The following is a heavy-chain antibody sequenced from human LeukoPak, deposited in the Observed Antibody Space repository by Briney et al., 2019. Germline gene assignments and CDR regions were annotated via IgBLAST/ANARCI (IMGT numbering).Heavy chain of an antibody. D-gene: IGHD3-22*01. CDR1: GFTFSSYA. Sequence: GGSLRLSCAASGFTFSSYAMSWVRLAPGKGLEWASSISGNGYSTYYPDSMKGRFTISRDNSKNTLYLQMNSLRAEDTAVYYCARGGDSSYYGDYWGQGTLVTVSS. CDR2: ISGNGYST. J-gene: IGHJ4*02. V-gene: IGHV3-23*01. CDR3: ARGGDSSYYGDY.